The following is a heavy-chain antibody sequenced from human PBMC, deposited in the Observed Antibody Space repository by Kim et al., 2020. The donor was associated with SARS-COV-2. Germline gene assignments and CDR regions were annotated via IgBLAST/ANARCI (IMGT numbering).Heavy chain of an antibody. D-gene: IGHD3-10*01. CDR2: INTNTGNP. J-gene: IGHJ5*02. CDR1: GYTFTNYF. CDR3: ARDRGFSA. Sequence: ASVKVSCKASGYTFTNYFINWVRQAPGQGLEWMGWINTNTGNPTYAQGLIGRFGFLLDTSVSTAYRQISSLKAEDTAVYYCARDRGFSAWGQGALVTGSS. V-gene: IGHV7-4-1*02.